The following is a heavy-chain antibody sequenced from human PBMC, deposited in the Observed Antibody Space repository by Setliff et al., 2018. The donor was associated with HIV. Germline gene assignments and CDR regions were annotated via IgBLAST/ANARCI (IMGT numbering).Heavy chain of an antibody. J-gene: IGHJ5*02. CDR3: ARGKGSSWYFTASGFDP. Sequence: PSETLSLTCAVYGGSFSDYYWSWIRQPPGKGLEWIGEINRSGSTNYIPSLKSRVTISVDTSKTQFSLRLTSVTAADTAAYYCARGKGSSWYFTASGFDPWGQGTLVTVSS. CDR2: INRSGST. CDR1: GGSFSDYY. V-gene: IGHV4-34*01. D-gene: IGHD6-13*01.